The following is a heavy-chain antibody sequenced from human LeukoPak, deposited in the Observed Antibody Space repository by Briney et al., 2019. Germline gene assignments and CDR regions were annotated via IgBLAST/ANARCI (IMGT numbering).Heavy chain of an antibody. J-gene: IGHJ3*02. D-gene: IGHD5-18*01. CDR1: GFTFSSYG. CDR2: IWYDGSNK. Sequence: GGSLRLSCAASGFTFSSYGMHWVRQAPGKGLEWVAVIWYDGSNKYYADSVKGRFTISRDNSKNTLYLQMSSLRAEDTAVYYCARDPPGGTDMDDSFDMWGQGTMVSVSS. V-gene: IGHV3-30*19. CDR3: ARDPPGGTDMDDSFDM.